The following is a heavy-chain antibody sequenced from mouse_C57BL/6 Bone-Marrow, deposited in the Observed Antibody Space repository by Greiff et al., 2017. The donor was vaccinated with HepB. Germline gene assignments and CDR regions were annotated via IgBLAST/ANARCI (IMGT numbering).Heavy chain of an antibody. CDR3: ARDYGSSSYCDV. CDR2: IHPNSGST. D-gene: IGHD1-1*01. V-gene: IGHV1-64*01. Sequence: QVQLKQPGAELVKPGASVKLSCKASGYTFTSYWMHWVKQRPGQGLEWIGMIHPNSGSTNYNEKFKSKATLTVDKSSSTAYMQLSSLTSEDSAVYYCARDYGSSSYCDVWGTGTTVTVSS. J-gene: IGHJ1*03. CDR1: GYTFTSYW.